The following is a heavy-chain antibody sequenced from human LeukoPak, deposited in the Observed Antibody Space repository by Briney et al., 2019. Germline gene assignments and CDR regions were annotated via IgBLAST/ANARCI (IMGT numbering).Heavy chain of an antibody. V-gene: IGHV4-61*09. CDR3: GAGTTRFDY. Sequence: PSQTLSLTCTVSGGSITTGTPYWSWIRRPAGKGLEYIGYTHYSGATNYNPSLKSRVTISLDTSGNQFSLRLSSVTATDTAVYYCGAGTTRFDYWGQGTLVTVSS. J-gene: IGHJ4*02. CDR1: GGSITTGTPY. D-gene: IGHD1-1*01. CDR2: THYSGAT.